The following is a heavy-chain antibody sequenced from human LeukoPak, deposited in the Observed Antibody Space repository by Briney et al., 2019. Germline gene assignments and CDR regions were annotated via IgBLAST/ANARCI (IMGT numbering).Heavy chain of an antibody. D-gene: IGHD3-10*01. Sequence: PSETLSLTCTVSGGSISSYYWNWIRQPPGKGLGWIGFIYYSGSTNYNPSLKSRVTISVDTSKTQFSLNLRSVTAADTAVYYCARSLYYYGSDSFDIWGQGTMVTVSS. J-gene: IGHJ3*02. CDR2: IYYSGST. CDR1: GGSISSYY. CDR3: ARSLYYYGSDSFDI. V-gene: IGHV4-59*01.